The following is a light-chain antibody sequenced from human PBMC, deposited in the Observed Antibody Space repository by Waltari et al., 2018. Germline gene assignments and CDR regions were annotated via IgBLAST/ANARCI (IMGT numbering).Light chain of an antibody. Sequence: QSALTQPASVSGSPGQSITIFCTGTTNYVGGYNFVSWYQHHPGQAPKLIIYEVTKRPSGVSTRFSGSKSGNTASLTISGLQAEDEADYYCHSYTGSRTYVFGTGTKVTVL. CDR1: TNYVGGYNF. J-gene: IGLJ1*01. CDR3: HSYTGSRTYV. V-gene: IGLV2-14*01. CDR2: EVT.